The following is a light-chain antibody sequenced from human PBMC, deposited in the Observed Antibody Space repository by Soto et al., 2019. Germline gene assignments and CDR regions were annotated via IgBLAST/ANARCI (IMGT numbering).Light chain of an antibody. CDR1: QTVSSY. J-gene: IGKJ5*01. CDR2: DAS. CDR3: QQRSNWPPT. V-gene: IGKV3-11*01. Sequence: EIVLTQSPATLSLSPGERATLSCRASQTVSSYLAWYQQKLGQAPRLLIYDASNRATGIPARFSGSGSGTDFTLTISSLVPEDFAVYYCQQRSNWPPTFGQGTRLEIK.